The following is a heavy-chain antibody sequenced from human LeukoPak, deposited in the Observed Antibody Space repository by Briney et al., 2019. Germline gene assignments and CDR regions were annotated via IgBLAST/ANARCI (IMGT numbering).Heavy chain of an antibody. CDR1: GYTFTSYG. D-gene: IGHD2-2*01. CDR2: ISAYSGNT. J-gene: IGHJ4*02. CDR3: ARSGDIVVVPAATLDY. V-gene: IGHV1-18*01. Sequence: ASVKVSCKASGYTFTSYGISWVRQAPGQGLEWMGWISAYSGNTNYAQKLQGRVTMTTDTSTSTAYMELRSLRSDDTAVYYCARSGDIVVVPAATLDYWGQGTLVTVSS.